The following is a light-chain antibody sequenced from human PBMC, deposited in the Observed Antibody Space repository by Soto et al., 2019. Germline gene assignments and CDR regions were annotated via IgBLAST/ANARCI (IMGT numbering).Light chain of an antibody. CDR2: DAS. Sequence: DIVLTQSTATLSLSPGERATLSCRAGQSISTSLAWYQQKPGQSPRLLIYDASNRATDIPPRFSGSGSGTDFTLTISSLEPEDSAVYYCQQRSNWPPRYSFGQGTKLEIK. V-gene: IGKV3-11*01. J-gene: IGKJ2*01. CDR3: QQRSNWPPRYS. CDR1: QSISTS.